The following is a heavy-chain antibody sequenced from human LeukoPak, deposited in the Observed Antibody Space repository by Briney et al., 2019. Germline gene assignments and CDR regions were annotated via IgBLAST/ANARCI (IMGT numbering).Heavy chain of an antibody. CDR2: ISYDGSNK. V-gene: IGHV3-30-3*01. Sequence: SGGSLRLSCAASGFTFSSYAMHWVRQAPGKGLEWVAVISYDGSNKYYADSVKGRFTISRDNSKNTLYLQMNSLRAEDTAVYYCARDIVVVPAAPGGAFDIWGQGTMVTVSS. D-gene: IGHD2-2*01. CDR1: GFTFSSYA. CDR3: ARDIVVVPAAPGGAFDI. J-gene: IGHJ3*02.